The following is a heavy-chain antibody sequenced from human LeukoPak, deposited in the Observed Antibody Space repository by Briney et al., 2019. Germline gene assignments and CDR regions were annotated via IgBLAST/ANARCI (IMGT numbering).Heavy chain of an antibody. J-gene: IGHJ4*02. CDR3: ARDRVTTNTPYFDY. Sequence: ASVKVSCKACGYTFTGYYMHWVRQAPGQGLEWMGWINLNSGGTNYAQKFQGRVTMTRDTSISTAYMELSRLRSDDTAVYYCARDRVTTNTPYFDYWGQGTLVTVSS. CDR1: GYTFTGYY. D-gene: IGHD1-1*01. V-gene: IGHV1-2*02. CDR2: INLNSGGT.